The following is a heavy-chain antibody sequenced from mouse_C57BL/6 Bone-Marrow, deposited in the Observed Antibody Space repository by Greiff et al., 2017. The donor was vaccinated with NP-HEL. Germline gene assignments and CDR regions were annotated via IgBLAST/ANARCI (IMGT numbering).Heavy chain of an antibody. V-gene: IGHV1-53*01. Sequence: QVQLQQPGPELVKPGASVKLSCKASGYTFTSYWMHWVKQRPGQGLEWIGNINPSNGGTNYNEKFKSKATLTVDKSSSTAYMQLSSMTSEDSAVYYCARLGVVAYWYCDVWGTGTTVTVSS. J-gene: IGHJ1*03. CDR3: ARLGVVAYWYCDV. D-gene: IGHD1-1*01. CDR1: GYTFTSYW. CDR2: INPSNGGT.